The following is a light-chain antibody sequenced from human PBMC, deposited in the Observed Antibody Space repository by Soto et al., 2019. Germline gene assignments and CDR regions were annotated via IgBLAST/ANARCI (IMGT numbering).Light chain of an antibody. J-gene: IGKJ1*01. V-gene: IGKV1-5*03. Sequence: DIQMTQSPSTLSASVGDRVTITCRASQSISSWLAWYQQKPGKAPKLMIYKASSLESGVPTRFSGSGSGTGFTPTISSLQPDYFATYYCQQYNSYWTFGQGTKVEIK. CDR3: QQYNSYWT. CDR2: KAS. CDR1: QSISSW.